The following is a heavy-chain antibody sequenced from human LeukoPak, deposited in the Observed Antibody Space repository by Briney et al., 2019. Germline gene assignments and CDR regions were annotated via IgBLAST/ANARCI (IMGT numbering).Heavy chain of an antibody. V-gene: IGHV3-21*01. J-gene: IGHJ4*02. CDR1: GFTFSSYS. D-gene: IGHD3-10*01. CDR3: ARDLVPSFYGSGSYAY. CDR2: ISSSSSYI. Sequence: PGGSLRLSCAASGFTFSSYSMNWVRQAPGKGLEWVSSISSSSSYIYYADSVKGRFTISRDSAKNSLYLQMNSLRAEDTAVYYCARDLVPSFYGSGSYAYWGQGTLVTVSS.